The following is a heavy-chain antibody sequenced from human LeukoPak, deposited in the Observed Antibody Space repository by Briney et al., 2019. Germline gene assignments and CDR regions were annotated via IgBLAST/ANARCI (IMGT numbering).Heavy chain of an antibody. V-gene: IGHV3-66*01. D-gene: IGHD1-20*01. CDR3: ARDMGANNWNLYFDL. Sequence: PGGSLRLSCAASGFTVSSNYMSWVRQAPGKGLEWVSVIYSGGSTYYADSVKGRFTISRDNSKNTLYLQMNSLRVEDTAVYYCARDMGANNWNLYFDLWGRGTLVTVSS. CDR1: GFTVSSNY. J-gene: IGHJ2*01. CDR2: IYSGGST.